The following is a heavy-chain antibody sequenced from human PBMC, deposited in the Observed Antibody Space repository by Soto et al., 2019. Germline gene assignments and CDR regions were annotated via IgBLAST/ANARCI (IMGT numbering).Heavy chain of an antibody. Sequence: QVQLQESGPGLVKPSQTLSLTCTVSGGVITSDDYYWTWIRQPPGQGLEWIGSTYYRGSSNFNPSLKSRLTVSLDTSKNQFSLKLTSVTAADTAVYFCARGGIYTYDDGDAFDIWGQGTIVSVSS. CDR3: ARGGIYTYDDGDAFDI. D-gene: IGHD5-18*01. CDR1: GGVITSDDYY. V-gene: IGHV4-30-4*01. CDR2: TYYRGSS. J-gene: IGHJ3*02.